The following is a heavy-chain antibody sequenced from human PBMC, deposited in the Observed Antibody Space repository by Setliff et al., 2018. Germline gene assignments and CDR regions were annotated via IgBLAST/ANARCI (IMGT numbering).Heavy chain of an antibody. Sequence: GASVKVSCKASGFNFGTYNMNWVRQAPGKRLEWISYISSGGDTIYYADSVKGRFTVSRDNAKNSLYLEMNGVTAEDTAVYFCAKALFGAMGYCDYWGLGTLVTSPQ. V-gene: IGHV3-48*01. CDR1: GFNFGTYN. D-gene: IGHD2-21*01. J-gene: IGHJ4*02. CDR3: AKALFGAMGYCDY. CDR2: ISSGGDTI.